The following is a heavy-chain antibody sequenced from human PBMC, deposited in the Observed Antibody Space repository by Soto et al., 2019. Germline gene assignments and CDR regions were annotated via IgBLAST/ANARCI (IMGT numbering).Heavy chain of an antibody. CDR2: IDAGNGNT. V-gene: IGHV1-3*01. J-gene: IGHJ5*02. Sequence: QVQLVQSGAEVKKPGASVKVSCKASGYTFTSYALHWVRQAPGDRLEWMGWIDAGNGNTKYSQKFQGRVTITRDTSASTAYMELSSLRSEDAAVYYCARAYCSTTTCYVLGGINWFDPWGQGTLVTVSS. CDR1: GYTFTSYA. D-gene: IGHD2-2*01. CDR3: ARAYCSTTTCYVLGGINWFDP.